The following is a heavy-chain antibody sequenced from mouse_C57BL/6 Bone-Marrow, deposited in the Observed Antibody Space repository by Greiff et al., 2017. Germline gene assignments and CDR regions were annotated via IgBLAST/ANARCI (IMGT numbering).Heavy chain of an antibody. CDR3: ARVGDGSSYSY. D-gene: IGHD1-1*01. J-gene: IGHJ2*01. CDR1: GYAFSSYW. Sequence: VQLQQSGAELVKPGASVKISCKASGYAFSSYWMNWVKQRPGKGLEWIGQIYPGDGDTNYNGKFKGKATLTADKSSSTAYMQLSSLTSEDSAVYFCARVGDGSSYSYWGQGTTLTVSS. CDR2: IYPGDGDT. V-gene: IGHV1-80*01.